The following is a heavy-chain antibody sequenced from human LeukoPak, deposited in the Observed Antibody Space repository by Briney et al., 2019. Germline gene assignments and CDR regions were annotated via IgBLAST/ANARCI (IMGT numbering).Heavy chain of an antibody. J-gene: IGHJ4*02. V-gene: IGHV4-4*07. CDR1: GASISTYY. Sequence: SETLSLTCTISGASISTYYWSWIRQPAGKGLEWIGRIYASGNTYKNPSLESRVTMSVDTSNNQFTLNLTSMTGADTAMYYCVKDGPLGSDFWGQGTQVTVSS. CDR2: IYASGNT. D-gene: IGHD2-15*01. CDR3: VKDGPLGSDF.